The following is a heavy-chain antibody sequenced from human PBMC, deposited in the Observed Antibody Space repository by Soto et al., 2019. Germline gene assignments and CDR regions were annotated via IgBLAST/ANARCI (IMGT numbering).Heavy chain of an antibody. Sequence: SETLSLTCTVPGGSISSSSYYWGWIRQPPGKGLEWIGSIYYSGSTYYKPSLKSRVTISVDTSKNQFSLKLSSVTAAYTAVYYCATFPRDLYSGYVFDYWGQGTLVTVSS. V-gene: IGHV4-39*01. J-gene: IGHJ4*02. D-gene: IGHD5-12*01. CDR1: GGSISSSSYY. CDR2: IYYSGST. CDR3: ATFPRDLYSGYVFDY.